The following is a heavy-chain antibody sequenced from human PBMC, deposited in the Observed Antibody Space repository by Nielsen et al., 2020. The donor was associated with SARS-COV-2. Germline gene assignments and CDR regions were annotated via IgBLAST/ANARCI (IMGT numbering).Heavy chain of an antibody. V-gene: IGHV3-49*03. Sequence: GESLKISCAASGFTFSDYYMSWIRQAPGKGLEWVGFIRSKAYGGTTEYAASVKGRFTISRDDSKSIAYLQMNSLKTEDTAVYYCTRDSQGRNLDWFDPWGQGTLVTVSS. CDR1: GFTFSDYY. D-gene: IGHD1-14*01. CDR3: TRDSQGRNLDWFDP. J-gene: IGHJ5*02. CDR2: IRSKAYGGTT.